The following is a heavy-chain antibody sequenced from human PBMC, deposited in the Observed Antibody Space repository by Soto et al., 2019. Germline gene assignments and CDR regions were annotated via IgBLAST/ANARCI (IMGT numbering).Heavy chain of an antibody. V-gene: IGHV1-8*01. D-gene: IGHD3-10*02. CDR2: MNPNSGNT. J-gene: IGHJ3*02. CDR1: GYTFTSYD. Sequence: QVQLVQSGAEVKKPGASVKVSCKASGYTFTSYDINWVRQATGQGLEWMGWMNPNSGNTGYAQKFQGRVTMTRNTSISTAYMELSSLTSEDTAVYYCARTTAPHSYYDRIHDAFDIWGQGTMVTVSS. CDR3: ARTTAPHSYYDRIHDAFDI.